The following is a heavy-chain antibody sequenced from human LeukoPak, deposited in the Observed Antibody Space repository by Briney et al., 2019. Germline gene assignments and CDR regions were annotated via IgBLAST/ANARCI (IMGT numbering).Heavy chain of an antibody. V-gene: IGHV3-20*04. CDR3: ARGTSGWTCFDY. Sequence: GGSLRLSCAASGFTFDDYGMSWVRQAPGKGLEWVSGINWNGGSTGYADSVKGRLTISRDNAKNSLYLQMNGLRAEDTALYYCARGTSGWTCFDYWGQGTLVTVSS. D-gene: IGHD6-19*01. J-gene: IGHJ4*02. CDR2: INWNGGST. CDR1: GFTFDDYG.